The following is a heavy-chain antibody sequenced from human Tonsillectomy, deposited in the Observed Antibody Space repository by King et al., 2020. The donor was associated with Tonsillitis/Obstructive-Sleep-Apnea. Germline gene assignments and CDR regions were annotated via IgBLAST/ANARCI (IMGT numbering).Heavy chain of an antibody. V-gene: IGHV3-49*04. CDR3: TAYDSLGVFVDY. Sequence: VQLVESGGGLVQPGRSLRLSCTASGFTFGDYAMSWVRQAPGKGLEWVGFIKTKTYGGTTEYAASVKGRFTISRDDSKSIAYQQMNSLKTEDTAVYYCTAYDSLGVFVDYWGQETLFSVSS. CDR2: IKTKTYGGTT. CDR1: GFTFGDYA. D-gene: IGHD3-16*01. J-gene: IGHJ4*02.